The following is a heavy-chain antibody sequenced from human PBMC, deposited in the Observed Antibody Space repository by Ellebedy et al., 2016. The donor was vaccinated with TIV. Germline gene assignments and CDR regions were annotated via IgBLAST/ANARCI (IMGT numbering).Heavy chain of an antibody. V-gene: IGHV4-61*01. CDR1: GDSVSSGSYY. D-gene: IGHD3-10*01. CDR3: ARGYGTGRYGMDV. Sequence: PSETLSLTCTVSGDSVSSGSYYWSWIRQPPGKGLEWIGYVDYSGSTKYNPSLQSRVTISEDRSKNQFSLKLTSVTAADTAVYYCARGYGTGRYGMDVWGQGTTVTVSS. CDR2: VDYSGST. J-gene: IGHJ6*02.